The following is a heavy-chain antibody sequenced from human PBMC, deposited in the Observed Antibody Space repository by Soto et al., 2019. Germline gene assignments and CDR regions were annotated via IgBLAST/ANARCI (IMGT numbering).Heavy chain of an antibody. CDR3: ASPLVNGAYPPGGMDV. J-gene: IGHJ6*02. D-gene: IGHD4-17*01. V-gene: IGHV5-51*01. CDR1: GYSFTSYW. Sequence: PGESLKISCKGSGYSFTSYWIGWVRQMPGKGLEWMGIIYPGDSDTRYSPSFQGQVTISADKSISTAYLQWSSLKASDTAMSYCASPLVNGAYPPGGMDVWGQGPSGTVS. CDR2: IYPGDSDT.